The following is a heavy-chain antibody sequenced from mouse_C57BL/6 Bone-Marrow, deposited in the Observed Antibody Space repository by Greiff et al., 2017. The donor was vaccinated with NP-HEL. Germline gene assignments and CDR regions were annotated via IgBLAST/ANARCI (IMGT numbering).Heavy chain of an antibody. CDR3: ARSYDGYYPFAY. CDR1: GYTFTSYW. Sequence: QVQLQQPGAELVMPGASVKLSCKASGYTFTSYWMHWVKQRPGQGLEWIGEIDPSDSYTNYNQKFKGKSTLTVDKSSSTAYMQLSSLTSEDSAVYYCARSYDGYYPFAYWGQGTLVTFSA. CDR2: IDPSDSYT. D-gene: IGHD2-3*01. J-gene: IGHJ3*01. V-gene: IGHV1-69*01.